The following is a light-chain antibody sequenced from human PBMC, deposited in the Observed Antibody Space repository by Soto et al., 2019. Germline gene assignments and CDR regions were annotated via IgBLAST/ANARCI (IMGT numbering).Light chain of an antibody. Sequence: QPALTQPRSVSGSPGHSVTISCTGTSSDIGGYDYVSWYQQHPGKAPALLIYDVNERLSGVPDRFSGSKSGNTASLTISGLQADDEATFYCCSYAGDYTWVFGGGTKLTVL. J-gene: IGLJ3*02. V-gene: IGLV2-11*01. CDR2: DVN. CDR3: CSYAGDYTWV. CDR1: SSDIGGYDY.